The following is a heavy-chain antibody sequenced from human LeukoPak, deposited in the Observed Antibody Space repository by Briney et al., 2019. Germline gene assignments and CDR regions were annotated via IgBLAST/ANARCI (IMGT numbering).Heavy chain of an antibody. J-gene: IGHJ4*02. Sequence: SETLSLTCAVYGGSFSGYYWSWIRQPPGKGLEWIGEINHSGSTNYNPSLKSRVTISVGTSKNQFSLKLSSVTAADTAVYYCARSITMIVVAHGYWGQGTLVTVSS. V-gene: IGHV4-34*01. D-gene: IGHD3-22*01. CDR3: ARSITMIVVAHGY. CDR1: GGSFSGYY. CDR2: INHSGST.